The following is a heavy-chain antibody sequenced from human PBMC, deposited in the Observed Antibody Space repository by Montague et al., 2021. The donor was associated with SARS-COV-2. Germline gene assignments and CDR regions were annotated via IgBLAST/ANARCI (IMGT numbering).Heavy chain of an antibody. CDR3: VRADRRDPDTPHRYYYKCMEL. D-gene: IGHD2-15*01. J-gene: IGHJ6*02. Sequence: SETLSLTCTVSGDSINTCYWTWIRQPPGKGLEWIGYVYYSGRSSYNPSLKSRVTISVDTSKNQFSLNLRSVTAADTAVYFCVRADRRDPDTPHRYYYKCMELWGQGTTVTVSS. CDR1: GDSINTCY. V-gene: IGHV4-59*01. CDR2: VYYSGRS.